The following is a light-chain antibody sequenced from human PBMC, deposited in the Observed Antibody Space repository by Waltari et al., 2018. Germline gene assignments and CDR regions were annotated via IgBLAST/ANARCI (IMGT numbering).Light chain of an antibody. CDR1: SSEVGVYNY. CDR3: SSYTSSSTWV. V-gene: IGLV2-14*01. CDR2: EVS. Sequence: QSALTQPASVSGSPGQSISISCTGTSSEVGVYNYVSWYQQHPGKAPKLMIYEVSNRPSGVSNRFSRSKSDNTASLAISGLQAEDEADYYCSSYTSSSTWVFGGGTKLTVL. J-gene: IGLJ3*02.